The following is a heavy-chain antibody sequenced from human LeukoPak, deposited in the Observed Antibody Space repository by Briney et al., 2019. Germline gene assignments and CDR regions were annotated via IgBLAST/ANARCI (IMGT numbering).Heavy chain of an antibody. Sequence: GESLKISCKGSGYSFTSYWIGWVRQMPGKGLEWMGIIYPGDSDTRYSPSFQGQVTISVDKSISTAYLQWSSLKASDTAIYYCARQWGDCSSTSCYSAYWGQGTLVTVSS. CDR3: ARQWGDCSSTSCYSAY. D-gene: IGHD2-2*01. V-gene: IGHV5-51*01. CDR1: GYSFTSYW. CDR2: IYPGDSDT. J-gene: IGHJ4*02.